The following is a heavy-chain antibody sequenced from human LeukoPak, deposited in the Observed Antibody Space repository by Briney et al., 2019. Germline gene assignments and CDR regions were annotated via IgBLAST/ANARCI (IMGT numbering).Heavy chain of an antibody. V-gene: IGHV4-38-2*02. CDR2: IYHSGST. D-gene: IGHD3-9*01. CDR3: ARRPSYQVLRYFDWPRRGPNWFDP. CDR1: GYSISSGYY. J-gene: IGHJ5*02. Sequence: PSETLSLTCTVSGYSISSGYYWGWIRQPPGKGLEWIGSIYHSGSTYYNPSLKSRVTISVDTSKNQFSLKLSSVTAADTAVYYCARRPSYQVLRYFDWPRRGPNWFDPWGQGTLVTVSS.